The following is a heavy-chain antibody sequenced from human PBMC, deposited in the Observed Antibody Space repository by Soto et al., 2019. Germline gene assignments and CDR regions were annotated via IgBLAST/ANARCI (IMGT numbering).Heavy chain of an antibody. Sequence: GGSLRLSCAASGFTFSSYWMSWVRKATGKGLEWVTNIKQDGSEKYYVDSVKGRFTISRDNAEYSLYLQMNSLRAEDTAVYYCARGRNGVIHDHVDYWVQGTLVTVSS. D-gene: IGHD3-10*01. CDR3: ARGRNGVIHDHVDY. CDR2: IKQDGSEK. J-gene: IGHJ4*02. CDR1: GFTFSSYW. V-gene: IGHV3-7*01.